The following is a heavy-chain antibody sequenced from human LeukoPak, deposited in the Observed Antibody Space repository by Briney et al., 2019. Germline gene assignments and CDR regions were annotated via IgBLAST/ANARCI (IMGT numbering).Heavy chain of an antibody. CDR2: FDPEDGET. J-gene: IGHJ4*02. CDR3: ATGLAISSWPSLDY. Sequence: ASVKVSCKVSGYTLTELSMHSERQAPGKGLEWMGGFDPEDGETIYAQKFQGRVTMTEDTSTDTAYMELSSLRSEDTAVYYCATGLAISSWPSLDYWGQGTLVTVSS. CDR1: GYTLTELS. V-gene: IGHV1-24*01. D-gene: IGHD6-13*01.